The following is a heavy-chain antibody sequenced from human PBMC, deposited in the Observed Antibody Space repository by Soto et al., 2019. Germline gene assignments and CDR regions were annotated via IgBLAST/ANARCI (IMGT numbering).Heavy chain of an antibody. D-gene: IGHD4-17*01. J-gene: IGHJ3*02. CDR1: GFTFSSYA. Sequence: EVQLLESGGGLVQPGGSLRLSCAASGFTFSSYAMSWVRQAPGKGLEWVSAISGSGGSTYYADSVKGRFTISRDNSKNTLYLQMNSLRAEDTAVYYCAKTLSGSGLGDYEEIDAFDIWGQGTMVTVSS. CDR2: ISGSGGST. V-gene: IGHV3-23*01. CDR3: AKTLSGSGLGDYEEIDAFDI.